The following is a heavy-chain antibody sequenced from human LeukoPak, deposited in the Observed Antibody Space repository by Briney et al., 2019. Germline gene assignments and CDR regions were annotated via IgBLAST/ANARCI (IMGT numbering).Heavy chain of an antibody. Sequence: MTSETLSLTCTVSGGSISSSNYYWGWVRQPPGKGLEWIVSIYSSGTTYYNPSLKSRVTISVDTSKNQFSLKLSSVTAADTAVYYCARGDAVHHWGQGTLVTVSS. D-gene: IGHD2-21*02. J-gene: IGHJ4*02. CDR3: ARGDAVHH. CDR1: GGSISSSNYY. CDR2: IYSSGTT. V-gene: IGHV4-39*01.